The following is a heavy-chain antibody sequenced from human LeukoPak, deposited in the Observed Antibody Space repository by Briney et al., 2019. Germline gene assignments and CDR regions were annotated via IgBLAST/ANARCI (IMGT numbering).Heavy chain of an antibody. CDR2: INDIGTT. J-gene: IGHJ6*02. Sequence: PSETLSLTCTVSGGSLTTYYWSWIRQPPGKGLEWIAYINDIGTTNYNPSLKSRVTISVDASNNEISLNLNSVTAADTAVYYCARDLHFGSGSYDPYYYYGMDVWGQGTTVTVSS. CDR1: GGSLTTYY. CDR3: ARDLHFGSGSYDPYYYYGMDV. D-gene: IGHD3-10*01. V-gene: IGHV4-59*01.